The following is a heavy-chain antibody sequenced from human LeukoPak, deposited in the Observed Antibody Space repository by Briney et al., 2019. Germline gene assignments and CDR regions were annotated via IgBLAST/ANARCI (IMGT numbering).Heavy chain of an antibody. CDR1: GYTFTGYY. CDR2: INPNSGGT. Sequence: ASVKVSCKASGYTFTGYYMHWVRQAPGQGLEWMGWINPNSGGTNYAQKFQGRVTMTRDTSISTAYMELSRLRSDDTAVYHCARDGYYYGSGSYSPAYYYYYMDVWGKGTTVTISS. J-gene: IGHJ6*03. V-gene: IGHV1-2*02. CDR3: ARDGYYYGSGSYSPAYYYYYMDV. D-gene: IGHD3-10*01.